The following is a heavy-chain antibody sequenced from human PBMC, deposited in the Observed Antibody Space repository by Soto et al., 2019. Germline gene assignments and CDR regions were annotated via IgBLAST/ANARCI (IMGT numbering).Heavy chain of an antibody. V-gene: IGHV4-59*01. CDR1: GGSISGYY. Sequence: QVQLQESGPGLVKPSETLSLTCTVSGGSISGYYWSWLRQPPGKGVEWIGDMYNTGSTVYNPSFKSRVTISVDTSKNQFSLKLNSVTAADTAVYYCARDLWGYCGTDCYPLDVWGQGTTVTVSS. CDR3: ARDLWGYCGTDCYPLDV. CDR2: MYNTGST. D-gene: IGHD2-21*02. J-gene: IGHJ6*02.